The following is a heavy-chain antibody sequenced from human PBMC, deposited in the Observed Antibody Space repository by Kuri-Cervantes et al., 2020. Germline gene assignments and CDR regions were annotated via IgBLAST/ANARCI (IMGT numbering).Heavy chain of an antibody. D-gene: IGHD6-13*01. J-gene: IGHJ6*02. V-gene: IGHV3-9*01. CDR2: ISWNSGSI. CDR1: GFTFGDYA. CDR3: AKDLRIAAAGLDYYYGMDV. Sequence: LSLTCAASGFTFGDYAMHWVRQAPGKGLEWVSGISWNSGSIGYADSVKGRFTISRDNAKNSLYLQMNSLRAEDTALYYCAKDLRIAAAGLDYYYGMDVWGQGTTVTVSS.